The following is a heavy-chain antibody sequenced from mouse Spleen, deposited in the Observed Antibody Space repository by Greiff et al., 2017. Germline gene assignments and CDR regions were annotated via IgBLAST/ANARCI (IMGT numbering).Heavy chain of an antibody. D-gene: IGHD2-10*02. Sequence: QVQLQQPGAELVRPGTSVKLSCKASGYTFTSYWMHWVKQRAGQGLEWIGVIDPSDSYTNYNQKFKGKATLTVDTSSSTAYMQLSSLTSEDSAVYYCAKYGNYLYYFDYWGQGTTLTVSS. V-gene: IGHV1-59*01. CDR2: IDPSDSYT. J-gene: IGHJ2*01. CDR1: GYTFTSYW. CDR3: AKYGNYLYYFDY.